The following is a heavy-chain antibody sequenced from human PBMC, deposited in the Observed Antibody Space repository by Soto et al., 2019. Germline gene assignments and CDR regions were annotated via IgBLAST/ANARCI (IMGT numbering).Heavy chain of an antibody. J-gene: IGHJ4*02. V-gene: IGHV1-2*02. CDR3: AREASSVISLDY. Sequence: ASVKVSCKASGYIFTAYSMHWVRQAPGQGLEWVGWFNPNSGDTAYAQKFQGRVTLTRDTSISTAYMELYSLRSDDTAVYYCAREASSVISLDYWGQGTLVTVSS. CDR1: GYIFTAYS. CDR2: FNPNSGDT. D-gene: IGHD2-21*01.